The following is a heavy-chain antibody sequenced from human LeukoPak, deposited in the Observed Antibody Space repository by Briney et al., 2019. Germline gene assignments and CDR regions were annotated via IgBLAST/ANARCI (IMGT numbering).Heavy chain of an antibody. CDR2: IWYDGSNK. CDR1: GFTFSRHG. Sequence: PGGSLRLSCAASGFTFSRHGMHWVRQAPGKGLEWVAVIWYDGSNKYYVDSVKGRFTISRDNSKNTLYLQMNSLRAEDTAAYYCARERGARGYDSLDYWGQGTLVTVSS. V-gene: IGHV3-33*08. D-gene: IGHD5-12*01. CDR3: ARERGARGYDSLDY. J-gene: IGHJ4*02.